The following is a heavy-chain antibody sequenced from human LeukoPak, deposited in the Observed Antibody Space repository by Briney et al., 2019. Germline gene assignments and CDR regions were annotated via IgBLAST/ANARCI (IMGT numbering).Heavy chain of an antibody. CDR2: ISSNGGST. D-gene: IGHD3-16*01. Sequence: PGGSLRLSCSASGFTFSSYAMHWVRQAPGKGLEYVSAISSNGGSTYYADSVKGRFTISRDNAKNSLYLQMNSLRAEDTAVYYCAREFRITFGGVFDYWGQGTLVTVSS. CDR3: AREFRITFGGVFDY. CDR1: GFTFSSYA. V-gene: IGHV3-64*04. J-gene: IGHJ4*02.